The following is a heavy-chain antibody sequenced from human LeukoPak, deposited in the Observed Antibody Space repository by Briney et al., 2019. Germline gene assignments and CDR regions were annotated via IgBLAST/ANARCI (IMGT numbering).Heavy chain of an antibody. CDR1: GFTFSSYG. Sequence: PGRFLRLSCAASGFTFSSYGMHWVRQAPGKGLEWVAVIWYDGSNKYYADSVKGRFTISRDNSKNTLYLQMGSLRAEDMAVYYCARGGENWNSRPGFFDYWGQGTLVTVSS. D-gene: IGHD1-7*01. CDR2: IWYDGSNK. J-gene: IGHJ4*02. V-gene: IGHV3-33*01. CDR3: ARGGENWNSRPGFFDY.